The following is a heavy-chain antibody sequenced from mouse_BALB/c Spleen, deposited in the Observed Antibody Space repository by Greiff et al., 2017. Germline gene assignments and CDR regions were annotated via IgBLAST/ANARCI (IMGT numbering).Heavy chain of an antibody. CDR1: GFNIKDTY. Sequence: VQLQQSGAELVKPGASVKLSCTASGFNIKDTYMHWVKQRPEQGLEWIGRIDPANGNTKYDPKFQGKATITADTSSNTAYLQLSSLTSEDTAVYYCARLWLRRFDDWGQGTTLTVSS. CDR2: IDPANGNT. D-gene: IGHD2-2*01. V-gene: IGHV14-3*02. CDR3: ARLWLRRFDD. J-gene: IGHJ2*01.